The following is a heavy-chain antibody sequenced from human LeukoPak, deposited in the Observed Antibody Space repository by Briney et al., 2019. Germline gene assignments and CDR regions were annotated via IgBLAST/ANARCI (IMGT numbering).Heavy chain of an antibody. CDR3: ARDLNPGNWFDP. Sequence: ASVKVSCKASGYIFTGYYMHWVRQAPGLGLELMGRINPNSGDTNYAQKFQGRVTMTRDTSINTVYMELRGLRSDDTAVYYCARDLNPGNWFDPWGQGTLVTVSS. J-gene: IGHJ5*02. D-gene: IGHD3-9*01. V-gene: IGHV1-2*06. CDR1: GYIFTGYY. CDR2: INPNSGDT.